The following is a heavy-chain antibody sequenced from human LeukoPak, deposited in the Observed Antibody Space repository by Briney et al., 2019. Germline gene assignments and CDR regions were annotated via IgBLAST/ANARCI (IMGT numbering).Heavy chain of an antibody. CDR1: GYTFTSYD. CDR3: ARDSLYSSSWYDDYYYYGMDV. Sequence: ASVKVSCKASGYTFTSYDINWVRQATGQGLEWMGWMNPNSGNTGYAQKFQGRVTMTRNTSISTAYMELSSLRSEDTAVYYCARDSLYSSSWYDDYYYYGMDVWGQGTTVTVSS. CDR2: MNPNSGNT. V-gene: IGHV1-8*01. J-gene: IGHJ6*02. D-gene: IGHD6-13*01.